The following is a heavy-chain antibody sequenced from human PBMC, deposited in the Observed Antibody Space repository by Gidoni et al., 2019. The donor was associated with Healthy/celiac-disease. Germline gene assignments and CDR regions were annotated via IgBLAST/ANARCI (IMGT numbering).Heavy chain of an antibody. CDR1: GFTFSDYS. D-gene: IGHD3-22*01. CDR2: ISSSSSYT. V-gene: IGHV3-11*06. CDR3: ARPKYYYDSSGYYPYYFDY. J-gene: IGHJ4*02. Sequence: VQLVDSGGGLVKPGGSLRLSCAASGFTFSDYSMRWIRQAPGKGLEWVSYISSSSSYTNYADSVKGRFTISRDNAKNSLYLQMNSLRAEDTAVYYCARPKYYYDSSGYYPYYFDYWGQGTLVTVSS.